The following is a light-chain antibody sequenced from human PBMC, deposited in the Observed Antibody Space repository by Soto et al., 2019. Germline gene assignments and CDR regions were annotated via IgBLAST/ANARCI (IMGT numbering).Light chain of an antibody. CDR3: QQRSNWPT. V-gene: IGKV3-11*01. CDR1: QSGSRS. CDR2: DAS. Sequence: EIVLTQSPATLSLSPGERATLSCRASQSGSRSLAWYQQKPGQAPRLLIYDASNRATGIPARFSGSGSGTDFTLTISSLEPEDFAVYYCQQRSNWPTFGQGTKVEIK. J-gene: IGKJ1*01.